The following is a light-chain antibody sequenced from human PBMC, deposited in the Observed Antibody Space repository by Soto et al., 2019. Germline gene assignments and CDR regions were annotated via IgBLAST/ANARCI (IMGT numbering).Light chain of an antibody. CDR2: DVT. J-gene: IGLJ1*01. Sequence: QSALTQPASVSGSPGQSIAISCTGTSSDVGGYNYVSWYQQHPGKAPKLMINDVTNRPSGVSNRFSGSKSGNTASLTISGLQAEDEVDYHCSSYTGSSTYVFATGTKLTVL. CDR3: SSYTGSSTYV. V-gene: IGLV2-14*03. CDR1: SSDVGGYNY.